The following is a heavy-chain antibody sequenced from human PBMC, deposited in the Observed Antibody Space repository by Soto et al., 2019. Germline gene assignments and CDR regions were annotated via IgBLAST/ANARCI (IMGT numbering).Heavy chain of an antibody. CDR1: GFTFSSYA. Sequence: GGSLRLSCAASGFTFSSYAMSWVRQAPGKGLEWVSAISGSGGSTYYADSVKGRFTISRDNSKNTLYLQMNSLRAEDTAVYYCAKGGGERYCSSTSCPLYSWGQGTLVTVSS. CDR3: AKGGGERYCSSTSCPLYS. V-gene: IGHV3-23*01. CDR2: ISGSGGST. J-gene: IGHJ4*02. D-gene: IGHD2-2*01.